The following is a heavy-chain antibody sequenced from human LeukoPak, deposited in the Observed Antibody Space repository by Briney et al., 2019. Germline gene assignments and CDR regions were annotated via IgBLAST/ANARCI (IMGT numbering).Heavy chain of an antibody. CDR3: ARDRSGYVY. Sequence: GGSLRLSCAASGFTFSTYWMNWVRLAPGKGLEWVANIKEDGSEKFYVDSVKGRFTIFRDNAKNSLYLQMNSLRAEDTAVYYCARDRSGYVYWGQGTLVTVSS. J-gene: IGHJ4*02. CDR2: IKEDGSEK. V-gene: IGHV3-7*01. D-gene: IGHD5-12*01. CDR1: GFTFSTYW.